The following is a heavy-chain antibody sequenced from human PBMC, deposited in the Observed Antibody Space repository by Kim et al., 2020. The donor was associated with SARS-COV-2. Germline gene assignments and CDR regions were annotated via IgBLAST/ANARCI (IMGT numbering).Heavy chain of an antibody. CDR3: ARGRSITIFGVVIIHYSMDV. CDR2: INHSGST. V-gene: IGHV4-34*01. CDR1: GGSFSGYY. D-gene: IGHD3-3*01. J-gene: IGHJ6*02. Sequence: SETLSLTCAVYGGSFSGYYWSWIRQSPGKGLEWIGEINHSGSTNYNPSLKSRVTISVDTSKNQFSLKLSSETAADTAVYYCARGRSITIFGVVIIHYSMDVWGQGTTVTVSS.